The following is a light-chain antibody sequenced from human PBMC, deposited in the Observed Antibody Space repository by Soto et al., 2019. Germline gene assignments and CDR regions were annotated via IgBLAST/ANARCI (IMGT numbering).Light chain of an antibody. CDR2: ATS. Sequence: EIVMTQSPATLSVSPGARATLSCRASHRVSSYLAGYQQKPGQAPRLLIYATSTRATGIPARFSGSGSGTEFTLTISSLQSEDFAVYYCQQYNNWPLTFGGGTKVDIK. V-gene: IGKV3-15*01. CDR3: QQYNNWPLT. CDR1: HRVSSY. J-gene: IGKJ4*01.